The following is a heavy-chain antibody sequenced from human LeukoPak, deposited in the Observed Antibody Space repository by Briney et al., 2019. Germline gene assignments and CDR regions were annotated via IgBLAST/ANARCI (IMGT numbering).Heavy chain of an antibody. Sequence: TSQTLSLTCAVSGGSITSGGYSWSCLRQPPGKALEWIGYIYHSVTTHYNPSLKSRVSISVDRSKNQFSLKLNSVTAADTAVYYCARAHSGYYYFDYWGQGTLVTVSS. V-gene: IGHV4-30-2*01. CDR3: ARAHSGYYYFDY. D-gene: IGHD5-12*01. CDR1: GGSITSGGYS. J-gene: IGHJ4*02. CDR2: IYHSVTT.